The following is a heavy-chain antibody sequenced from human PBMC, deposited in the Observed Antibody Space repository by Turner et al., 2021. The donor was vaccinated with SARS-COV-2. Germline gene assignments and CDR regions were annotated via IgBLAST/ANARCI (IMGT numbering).Heavy chain of an antibody. CDR3: ARWDNYYDSSGYYPDAFDI. Sequence: EVQLVESGAGLVKPGGSLRLSCAVSGFTFSSYSMNWVRQAPGKGLEWVSCISNNSSYIYYADSVKGRFTISRDNAKNSLYLQMNSLRAEDTAVYYCARWDNYYDSSGYYPDAFDIWGQGTMVTVSS. J-gene: IGHJ3*02. V-gene: IGHV3-21*01. D-gene: IGHD3-22*01. CDR2: ISNNSSYI. CDR1: GFTFSSYS.